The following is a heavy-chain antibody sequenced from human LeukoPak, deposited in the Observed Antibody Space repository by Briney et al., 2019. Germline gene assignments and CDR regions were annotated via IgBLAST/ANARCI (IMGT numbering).Heavy chain of an antibody. CDR2: ISASGQTT. D-gene: IGHD3-22*01. V-gene: IGHV3-23*01. CDR1: EFTFSKIG. Sequence: GGSLRLSCAASEFTFSKIGMTWLRQAQGKGLEWVSTISASGQTTFYADSVRGRFIISRDNSRNTLYLQMNSLSSADTAVYYCARAPTRPTLIVFDLYFDYWGQGSLVTVSS. CDR3: ARAPTRPTLIVFDLYFDY. J-gene: IGHJ4*02.